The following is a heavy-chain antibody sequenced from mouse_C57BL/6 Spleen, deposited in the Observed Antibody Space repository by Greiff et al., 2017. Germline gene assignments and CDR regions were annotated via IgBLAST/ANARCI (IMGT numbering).Heavy chain of an antibody. CDR1: GYTFTSYW. J-gene: IGHJ1*03. CDR2: INPSNGGT. Sequence: VQLQQPGTELVKPGASVKLSCKASGYTFTSYWMHWVKQRPGQGLEWIGNINPSNGGTNYNEKFKSKATLTVDKSSSTAYMQLSSLTSEDSAVYYCAREGDYDEGRYWYFDVWGTGTTVTVSS. CDR3: AREGDYDEGRYWYFDV. V-gene: IGHV1-53*01. D-gene: IGHD2-4*01.